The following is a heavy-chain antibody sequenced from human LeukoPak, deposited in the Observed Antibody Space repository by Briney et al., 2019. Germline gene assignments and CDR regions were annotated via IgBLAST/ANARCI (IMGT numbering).Heavy chain of an antibody. CDR3: ARGRYYGMDV. V-gene: IGHV3-74*03. CDR2: INSDGSIT. CDR1: GFTFDDYA. Sequence: GGSLRLSCAASGFTFDDYAMHWVRQAPGKGLVWVSGINSDGSITTYADSVKGRFTISRDNAENTLYLQMNSLRAEDTAVYYCARGRYYGMDVWGQGTTVTVSS. J-gene: IGHJ6*02.